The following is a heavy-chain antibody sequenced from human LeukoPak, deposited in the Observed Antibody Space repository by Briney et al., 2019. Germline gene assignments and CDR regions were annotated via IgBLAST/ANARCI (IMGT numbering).Heavy chain of an antibody. V-gene: IGHV3-30*02. CDR1: GFTFSSYG. CDR3: AIRGKTTVTTWFDY. D-gene: IGHD4-17*01. CDR2: IRYDGSNK. J-gene: IGHJ4*02. Sequence: SGGSLRLSCAASGFTFSSYGMHWFRQAPGKGLEWVAFIRYDGSNKYYADSVKGRFTISRDNSKNTLYLQMNSLRAEDTAVYYCAIRGKTTVTTWFDYWGQGTLVTVSS.